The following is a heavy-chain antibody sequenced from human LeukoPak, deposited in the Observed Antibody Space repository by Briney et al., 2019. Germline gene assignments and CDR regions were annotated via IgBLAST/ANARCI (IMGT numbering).Heavy chain of an antibody. J-gene: IGHJ6*02. V-gene: IGHV3-7*01. D-gene: IGHD5-12*01. CDR2: IKQDGSEK. CDR1: GFTFSSYW. Sequence: GGSLRLSCAASGFTFSSYWMSWVRQAPGKGLEWVANIKQDGSEKYYVDSVKGRFTISRDNAKNSLYLQMNSLRAEDTAVYYCAREGGYSGYDFYYYYGMDVWGQGTTVTVSS. CDR3: AREGGYSGYDFYYYYGMDV.